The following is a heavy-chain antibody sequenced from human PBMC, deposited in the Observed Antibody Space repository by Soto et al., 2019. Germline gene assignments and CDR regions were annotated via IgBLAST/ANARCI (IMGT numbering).Heavy chain of an antibody. J-gene: IGHJ4*02. Sequence: PGGSLRLSCADSGFTFSDYYMNWIRQAAGRGLEWVSYMSLSWNNANCADSVKGRFTICRDRAKKFLFLQMNSLRAEDTAVYYCAKNRGLQYYFDYWGQGTLVTVSS. CDR1: GFTFSDYY. CDR3: AKNRGLQYYFDY. V-gene: IGHV3-11*03. CDR2: MSLSWNNA.